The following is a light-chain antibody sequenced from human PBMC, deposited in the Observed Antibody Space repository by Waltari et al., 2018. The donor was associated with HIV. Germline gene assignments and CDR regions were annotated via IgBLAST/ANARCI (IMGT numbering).Light chain of an antibody. CDR1: SSDVGGYGY. V-gene: IGLV2-8*01. CDR3: SSYVGGYNVV. Sequence: QSALTQPPSASGSPGQSITISCSGTSSDVGGYGYVSWYQQHPGKAPKVLIYDVSERPSGVPDRFSGSKSGNTASLTVSGLQAEDEADYYCSSYVGGYNVVFGGGTKLTVL. J-gene: IGLJ2*01. CDR2: DVS.